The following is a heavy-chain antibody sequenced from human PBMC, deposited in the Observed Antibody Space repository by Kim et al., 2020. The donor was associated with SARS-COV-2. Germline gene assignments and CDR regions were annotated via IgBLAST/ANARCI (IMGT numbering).Heavy chain of an antibody. J-gene: IGHJ4*02. Sequence: SETLSLTCAVSSGSLSGYYWNWIRQPPGKGLEWIGEINHRGSTIYNPSLKSRVTLSVDTSKSHLSLSLTSVTAADTAIYYCARGRRYFDWLLEDLWGQGT. V-gene: IGHV4-34*01. CDR2: INHRGST. CDR1: SGSLSGYY. D-gene: IGHD3-9*01. CDR3: ARGRRYFDWLLEDL.